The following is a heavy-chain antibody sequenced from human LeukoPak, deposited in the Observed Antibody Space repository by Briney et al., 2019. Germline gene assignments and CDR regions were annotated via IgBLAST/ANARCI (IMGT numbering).Heavy chain of an antibody. CDR1: GYTFISYW. J-gene: IGHJ3*02. CDR3: ARGEYGSGSYYGAFDI. CDR2: IYPGYSQT. V-gene: IGHV5-51*01. Sequence: GESLKISCKGSGYTFISYWIGWVRQMPGKGLEWMGIIYPGYSQTTYSPTFQGQVTISVDKSISTAYLQWSSLKASDTAMYFCARGEYGSGSYYGAFDIWGQGTMVTVPS. D-gene: IGHD3-10*01.